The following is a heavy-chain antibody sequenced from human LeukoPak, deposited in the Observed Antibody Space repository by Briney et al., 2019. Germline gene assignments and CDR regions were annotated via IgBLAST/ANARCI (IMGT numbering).Heavy chain of an antibody. CDR2: ISYDGSNK. J-gene: IGHJ6*02. Sequence: SGGSLRLSYAASGFTFSSYGMHWVRQAPGKGLEWVAVISYDGSNKYYADSVKGRFTISRDNSKNTLYLQMNSLRAEDTAVYYCAKGTTIGYCSGGSCYGGYYYYYGMDVWGQGTTVTVSS. D-gene: IGHD2-15*01. CDR3: AKGTTIGYCSGGSCYGGYYYYYGMDV. V-gene: IGHV3-30*18. CDR1: GFTFSSYG.